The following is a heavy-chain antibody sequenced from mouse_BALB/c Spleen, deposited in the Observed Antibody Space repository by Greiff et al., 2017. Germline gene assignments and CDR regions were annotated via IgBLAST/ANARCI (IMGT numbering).Heavy chain of an antibody. CDR1: GFNIKDTY. J-gene: IGHJ4*01. CDR3: ARKDGSSYEAMDY. D-gene: IGHD1-1*01. CDR2: IDPANGNT. V-gene: IGHV14-3*02. Sequence: EVKLVESGAELVKPGASVKLSCTASGFNIKDTYMHWVKQRPEQGLEWIGRIDPANGNTKYDPKFQGKATITADTSSNTAYLQLSSLTSEDTAVYYCARKDGSSYEAMDYWGQGTSVTVSS.